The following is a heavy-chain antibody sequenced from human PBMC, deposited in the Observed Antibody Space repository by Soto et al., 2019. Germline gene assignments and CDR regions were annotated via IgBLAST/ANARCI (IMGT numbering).Heavy chain of an antibody. CDR2: ISSSSSYT. D-gene: IGHD5-18*01. CDR1: GFTFSDYY. V-gene: IGHV3-11*06. Sequence: LRLSCAASGFTFSDYYMSWIRQAPGKGLEWVSYISSSSSYTNYADSVKGRFTISRDNAKNSLYLQMNSLRAEDTAVYYCARDLETAMVDYWGQGTLVTVSS. J-gene: IGHJ4*02. CDR3: ARDLETAMVDY.